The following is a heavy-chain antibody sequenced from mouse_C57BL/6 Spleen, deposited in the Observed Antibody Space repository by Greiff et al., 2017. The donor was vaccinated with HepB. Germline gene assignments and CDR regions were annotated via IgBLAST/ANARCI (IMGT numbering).Heavy chain of an antibody. CDR1: GFTFSDYY. Sequence: EVKLVESEGGLVQPGSSMKLSCTASGFTFSDYYMAWVRQVPEKGLEWVANINYDGSSTYYLDSLKSRFIISRDNAKNILYLQMSSLKSEDTATYYCARDKHYGSSYAWFAYWGQGTLVTVSA. J-gene: IGHJ3*01. CDR2: INYDGSST. D-gene: IGHD1-1*01. V-gene: IGHV5-16*01. CDR3: ARDKHYGSSYAWFAY.